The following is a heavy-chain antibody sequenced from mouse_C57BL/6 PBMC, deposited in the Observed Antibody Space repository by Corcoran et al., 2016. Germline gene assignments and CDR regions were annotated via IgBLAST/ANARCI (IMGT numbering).Heavy chain of an antibody. CDR2: ISYDGSN. CDR1: GYSITSGYY. Sequence: DVQLQESGPGLVKPSQSLSLTCSVTGYSITSGYYWNWIRHFPGNKLEWMGYISYDGSNNYNPSLKNRISITRDTSKNQFFLKLNSVTTEDTATYYCARESSYGPLDLDYWGQGTTLTVSS. V-gene: IGHV3-6*01. CDR3: ARESSYGPLDLDY. J-gene: IGHJ2*01. D-gene: IGHD3-3*01.